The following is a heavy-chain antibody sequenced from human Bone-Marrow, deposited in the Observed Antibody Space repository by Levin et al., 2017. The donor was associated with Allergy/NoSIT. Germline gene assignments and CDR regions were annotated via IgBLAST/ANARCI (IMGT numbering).Heavy chain of an antibody. CDR2: ISYDGNKI. V-gene: IGHV3-30*04. D-gene: IGHD5-18*01. J-gene: IGHJ5*02. CDR1: GFTFGHFA. CDR3: VRGRDSDGYGP. Sequence: GGSLRLSCTVSGFTFGHFAMHWIRQAPGKGLEWLTTISYDGNKIYYIDSVKGRFTISRDNSKNTLFLEMTSLTTDDTAVYYCVRGRDSDGYGPWGQGTSVTVSS.